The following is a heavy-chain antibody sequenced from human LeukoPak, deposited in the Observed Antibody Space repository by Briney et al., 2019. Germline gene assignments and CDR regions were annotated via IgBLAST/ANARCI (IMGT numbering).Heavy chain of an antibody. J-gene: IGHJ4*02. V-gene: IGHV1-8*01. D-gene: IGHD3-22*01. CDR2: MNLNSGKG. CDR1: GYTFTSYD. Sequence: ASVKVSCKASGYTFTSYDINWVRQATGQGLEWMGWMNLNSGKGGFAKNFEGSVTMTRNNSKSTGYVELARLRSEGEAVYYYASRGYDRDGVGYWGQGTLVTVSS. CDR3: ASRGYDRDGVGY.